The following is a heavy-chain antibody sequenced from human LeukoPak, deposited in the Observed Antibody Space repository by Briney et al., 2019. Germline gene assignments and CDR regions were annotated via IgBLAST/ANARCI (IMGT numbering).Heavy chain of an antibody. CDR2: MYYSGST. CDR3: TCGYISYYVMDV. D-gene: IGHD3-22*01. V-gene: IGHV4-59*11. CDR1: GGSIRSHY. Sequence: SETLSLTCTVSGGSIRSHYWTWIRQAPGKALEWIGYMYYSGSTDYNPSLKSRVIISADTSKNQFSLKMSSVTAADTAIYYCTCGYISYYVMDVWGQGTRVTVSS. J-gene: IGHJ6*02.